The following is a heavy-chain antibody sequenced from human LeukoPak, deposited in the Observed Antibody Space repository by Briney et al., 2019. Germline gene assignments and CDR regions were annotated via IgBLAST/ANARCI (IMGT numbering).Heavy chain of an antibody. D-gene: IGHD3-10*01. V-gene: IGHV3-11*01. CDR2: ISSSGSTI. CDR3: ASIPRRWYYGAFDI. J-gene: IGHJ3*02. CDR1: GFTFSDYY. Sequence: GGSLRLSCAASGFTFSDYYMSWIRQAPGKGLEWVSYISSSGSTIYYADSVTGRFTISRDNAKNSLYLQMNSLRAEDTAVYYCASIPRRWYYGAFDIWGQGTMVTVSS.